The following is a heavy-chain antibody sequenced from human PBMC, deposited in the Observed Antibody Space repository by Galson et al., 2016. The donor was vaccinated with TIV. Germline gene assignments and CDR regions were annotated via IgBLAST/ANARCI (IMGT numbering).Heavy chain of an antibody. Sequence: SVKVSCKASGGTFSSFAVNWVRQATGQGLEWMGWINPDSGNTGYVQKFQGRVTMTRNISASTVYMELSSLRSEDTAVYYCARSWSVVAPNWVDPWGQGTLVTVSS. V-gene: IGHV1-8*02. CDR1: GGTFSSFA. J-gene: IGHJ5*02. D-gene: IGHD2-2*01. CDR3: ARSWSVVAPNWVDP. CDR2: INPDSGNT.